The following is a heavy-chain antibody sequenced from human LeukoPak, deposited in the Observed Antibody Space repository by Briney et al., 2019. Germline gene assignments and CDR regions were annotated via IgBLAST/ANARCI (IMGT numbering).Heavy chain of an antibody. V-gene: IGHV3-23*01. CDR3: AKDRYGSGSYYNPIFDY. CDR2: ISGSGGST. J-gene: IGHJ4*02. D-gene: IGHD3-10*01. Sequence: PGGSLRLSCAASGFTFSSYAMSWVRQAPGRGLEWVSAISGSGGSTYYADSVKGRFTISRDNSKNTLYLQMNSLRAEDTAVYYCAKDRYGSGSYYNPIFDYWGQGTLVTVSS. CDR1: GFTFSSYA.